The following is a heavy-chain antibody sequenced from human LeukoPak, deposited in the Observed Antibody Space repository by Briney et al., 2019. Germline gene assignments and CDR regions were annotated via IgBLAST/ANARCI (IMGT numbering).Heavy chain of an antibody. D-gene: IGHD5-18*01. CDR2: ISGSGGST. CDR3: AKDGPIGYTSYYFDY. CDR1: GFTFSSYA. Sequence: GGSLRLSCAASGFTFSSYAMNWVRQAPGKGLEWVSDISGSGGSTYYAGSVKGRFSISRDNSKNTLYLQMNSLRAEDTALYSRAKDGPIGYTSYYFDYWGQGTLVTVSS. J-gene: IGHJ4*02. V-gene: IGHV3-23*01.